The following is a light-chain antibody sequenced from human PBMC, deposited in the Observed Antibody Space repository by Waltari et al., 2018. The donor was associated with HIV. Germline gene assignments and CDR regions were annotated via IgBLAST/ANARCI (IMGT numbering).Light chain of an antibody. CDR1: SSDVGGYSY. J-gene: IGLJ1*01. Sequence: QSALTQPPSASGSPGQSVTISCSGTSSDVGGYSYFSWYQQHPGQAPKLMIYEVSKRPSGVPDRFSGAKAGNTASLTDSGLPAEDEADYYCSSHAGSNNYVFGTGTKVTVL. CDR3: SSHAGSNNYV. CDR2: EVS. V-gene: IGLV2-8*01.